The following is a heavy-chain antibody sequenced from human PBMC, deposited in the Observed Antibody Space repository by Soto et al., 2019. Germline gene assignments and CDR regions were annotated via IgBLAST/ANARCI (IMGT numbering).Heavy chain of an antibody. Sequence: ASVKVSCKSSGYAFTGYYIHWVRQAPGQGLEWIVWTIPNSGDTNYPQKFQGRITMTSDTSFSTAYMELSSLRSDDTAVYSCATRYCYVHFWGKGPLVTVSS. J-gene: IGHJ4*02. D-gene: IGHD5-18*01. CDR1: GYAFTGYY. CDR3: ATRYCYVHF. V-gene: IGHV1-2*02. CDR2: TIPNSGDT.